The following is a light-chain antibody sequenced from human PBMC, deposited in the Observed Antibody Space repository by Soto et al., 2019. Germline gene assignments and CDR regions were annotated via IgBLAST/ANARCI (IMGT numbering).Light chain of an antibody. CDR2: DAS. CDR1: QSVRNY. CDR3: QQRSSWPHT. J-gene: IGKJ2*01. V-gene: IGKV3-11*01. Sequence: EIVLTQSPATLSLSPGERATLSCRASQSVRNYLAWYQQKPGQAPRLLIYDASNRATGIPARFSGSGSGTDFTLTISSLEPEDFVVYYCQQRSSWPHTFGQGTKLEIK.